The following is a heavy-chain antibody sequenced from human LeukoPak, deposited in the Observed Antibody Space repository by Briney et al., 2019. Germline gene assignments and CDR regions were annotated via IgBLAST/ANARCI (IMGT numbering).Heavy chain of an antibody. CDR1: GGTLCSYA. V-gene: IGHV1-2*02. CDR3: ARDTRYSGSYYDY. Sequence: ASVKVSCKASGGTLCSYAIRWVRQAPGQGLEWMGWINPNSGGTNYAQKFQGRVTMTRDTSISTAYMELSRLRSDDTAVYYCARDTRYSGSYYDYWGQGTLVTVSS. D-gene: IGHD1-26*01. J-gene: IGHJ4*02. CDR2: INPNSGGT.